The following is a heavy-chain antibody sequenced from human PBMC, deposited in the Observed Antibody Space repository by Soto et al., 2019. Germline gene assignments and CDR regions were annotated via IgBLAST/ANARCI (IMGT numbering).Heavy chain of an antibody. CDR1: GGSISTSNW. D-gene: IGHD3-9*01. CDR3: PRSRYFDWLPLDS. J-gene: IGHJ4*02. Sequence: QVQLQESGPGLVKPSGTLSLTCAVSGGSISTSNWWAWVRQSPGKGLEWLGEVYHSGDTNYNPSLKSRVTVSVDYPKNQFSLNLTSVTTADTAVYFCPRSRYFDWLPLDSWGQGTLVTVSS. V-gene: IGHV4-4*02. CDR2: VYHSGDT.